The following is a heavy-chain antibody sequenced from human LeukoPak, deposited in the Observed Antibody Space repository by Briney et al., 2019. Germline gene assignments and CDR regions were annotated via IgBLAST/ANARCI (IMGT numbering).Heavy chain of an antibody. Sequence: GGSLRLSCAASGFTFSSYAMHWVRQAPGKGLEWVAVISYDGSNKYYADSVKGRFTISRDNSKNTLYLQMNSLRAEDTAVYYCARGPSGYHNTGGQGTLVTVSS. D-gene: IGHD5-12*01. V-gene: IGHV3-30*14. J-gene: IGHJ4*02. CDR3: ARGPSGYHNT. CDR1: GFTFSSYA. CDR2: ISYDGSNK.